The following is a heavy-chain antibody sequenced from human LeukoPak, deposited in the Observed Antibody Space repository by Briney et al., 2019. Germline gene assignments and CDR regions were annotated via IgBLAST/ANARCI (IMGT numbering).Heavy chain of an antibody. D-gene: IGHD3-22*01. CDR3: AREDYYDSFDI. Sequence: GGSLRLSCAASGFTFSSHWMHWVRQAPGKGLVWVSRINSDGSTTSYADSVKGRFTISRDNAKSTLYLQMNSLRAEDTALYYCAREDYYDSFDIWGQGTMVTVSS. J-gene: IGHJ3*02. CDR1: GFTFSSHW. CDR2: INSDGSTT. V-gene: IGHV3-74*01.